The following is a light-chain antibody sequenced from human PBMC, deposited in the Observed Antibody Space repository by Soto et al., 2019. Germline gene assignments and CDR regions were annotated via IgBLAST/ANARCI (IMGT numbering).Light chain of an antibody. V-gene: IGKV1-5*03. CDR3: QHYDGNSPWT. CDR2: KAS. CDR1: QSVDQW. Sequence: DVQMTQSPSTLSASIGHRVTITCRASQSVDQWLAWFQQKPGKAPKVLIYKASTLQSGVPSRFSASGSGTEFTLTISSLQPDDFATYYCQHYDGNSPWTFGQGTKVEI. J-gene: IGKJ1*01.